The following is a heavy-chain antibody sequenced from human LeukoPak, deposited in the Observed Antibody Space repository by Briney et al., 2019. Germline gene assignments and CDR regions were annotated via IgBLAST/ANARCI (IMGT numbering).Heavy chain of an antibody. V-gene: IGHV1-2*02. Sequence: ASVKVSCKASGYTFTGYYIHWVRQAPGQGLEWMGWINPNSGDTNYAPKFQGRVTMTRDTSISTAYMELSRLRSDDTAVYYCARGREDTAMVTWDYWGQGTLVTVSS. D-gene: IGHD5-18*01. CDR2: INPNSGDT. J-gene: IGHJ4*02. CDR3: ARGREDTAMVTWDY. CDR1: GYTFTGYY.